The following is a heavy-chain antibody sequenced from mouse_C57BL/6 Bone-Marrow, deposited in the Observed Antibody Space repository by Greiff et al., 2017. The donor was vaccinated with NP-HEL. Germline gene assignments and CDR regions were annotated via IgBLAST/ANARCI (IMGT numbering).Heavy chain of an antibody. CDR1: GYAFSSSW. J-gene: IGHJ4*01. V-gene: IGHV1-82*01. Sequence: QLQQSGPELVKPGASVKISCKASGYAFSSSWMNWVKQRPGKGLEWIGRIYPGDGDTNYNGKFKGKATLTADKSSSTAYMQLSSLTSEDSAVYFCAIYYGYAMDYWGQGTSVTVSS. CDR2: IYPGDGDT. CDR3: AIYYGYAMDY. D-gene: IGHD1-1*01.